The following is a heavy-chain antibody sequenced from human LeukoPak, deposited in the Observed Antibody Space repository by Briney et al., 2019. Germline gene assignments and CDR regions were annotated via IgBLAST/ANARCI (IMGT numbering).Heavy chain of an antibody. CDR3: AKDRRRNGFDY. D-gene: IGHD1-1*01. Sequence: GGSLRLSCAASGFTFSSFGMHWVRQAPGKGLEWVAVISYDGSNKYYADSVKGRFTFSRDNSKNTLYLQMNSLRAEDTAVYYCAKDRRRNGFDYWGQGTLVTVSS. CDR1: GFTFSSFG. V-gene: IGHV3-30*18. CDR2: ISYDGSNK. J-gene: IGHJ4*02.